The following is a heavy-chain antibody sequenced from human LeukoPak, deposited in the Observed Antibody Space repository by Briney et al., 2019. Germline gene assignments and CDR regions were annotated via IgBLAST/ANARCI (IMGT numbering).Heavy chain of an antibody. Sequence: GASVKVSCKASGYTFTSYGISWVRQAPGQGLEWMGWISAYNGNTSYAQKLQGRVTMTTDTSTSTAYMELRSLRSDDTAVYYCARDRVMVRGVIIPNWFDPWGQGTLVTVSS. J-gene: IGHJ5*02. CDR3: ARDRVMVRGVIIPNWFDP. D-gene: IGHD3-10*01. V-gene: IGHV1-18*01. CDR1: GYTFTSYG. CDR2: ISAYNGNT.